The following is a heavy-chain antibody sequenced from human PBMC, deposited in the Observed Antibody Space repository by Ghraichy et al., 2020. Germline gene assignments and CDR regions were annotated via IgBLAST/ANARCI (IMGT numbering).Heavy chain of an antibody. CDR2: IKQDGSEK. CDR1: GFTFSNYW. Sequence: LSLTCEGSGFTFSNYWMTWVRQAPGKGLEWVANIKQDGSEKNYVDSVKGRFTISRDNAKKSLDLQMNSLRAEDTAVYYCAGGPGWTVHHWGQGTLATGSS. J-gene: IGHJ4*02. V-gene: IGHV3-7*03. D-gene: IGHD2-15*01. CDR3: AGGPGWTVHH.